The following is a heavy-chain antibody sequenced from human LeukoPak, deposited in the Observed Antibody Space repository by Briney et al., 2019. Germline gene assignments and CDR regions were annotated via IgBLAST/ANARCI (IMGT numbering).Heavy chain of an antibody. V-gene: IGHV3-23*01. J-gene: IGHJ4*02. CDR1: GFTLSNYA. D-gene: IGHD5-18*01. Sequence: GGPLRLSCAASGFTLSNYAMSWFRQAPGKGLEWVSVISGSGGSTYYADSVKGQFTICRDNSKNTVYLQMNSLRADDTAVYYCAKGDTGMVRRYYFDYWGQGTLVTVSS. CDR2: ISGSGGST. CDR3: AKGDTGMVRRYYFDY.